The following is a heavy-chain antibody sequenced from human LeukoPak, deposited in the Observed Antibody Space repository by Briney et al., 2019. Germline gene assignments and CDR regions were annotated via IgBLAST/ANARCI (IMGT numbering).Heavy chain of an antibody. CDR3: SHIYSYGTFDY. V-gene: IGHV2-5*02. J-gene: IGHJ4*02. CDR2: IYWDDDK. D-gene: IGHD2-15*01. Sequence: SGPTLVRPTQNLTLTCTLSGFSLSTSGVGVGWIRQPPGKALEWLALIYWDDDKRYSPSLTSRLTITKDTSKNQVVLTMTNMDPVDTATYYCSHIYSYGTFDYWGQGTLVTVSS. CDR1: GFSLSTSGVG.